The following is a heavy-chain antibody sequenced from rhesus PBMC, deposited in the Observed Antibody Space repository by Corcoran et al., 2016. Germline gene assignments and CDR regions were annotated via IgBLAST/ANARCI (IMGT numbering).Heavy chain of an antibody. Sequence: QVQLQESGPGLVKPSETLSLTCAVSGYSISSGYGWSWIRQPPGKGQEWIGYFGGSSGSTNYNPSLKSRVNISKDTAKNQFSLKLSSVTAADTAVYYCARALAGTTDYWGQGVLVTVSS. CDR3: ARALAGTTDY. J-gene: IGHJ4*01. CDR1: GYSISSGYG. V-gene: IGHV4-127*01. D-gene: IGHD1-14*01. CDR2: FGGSSGST.